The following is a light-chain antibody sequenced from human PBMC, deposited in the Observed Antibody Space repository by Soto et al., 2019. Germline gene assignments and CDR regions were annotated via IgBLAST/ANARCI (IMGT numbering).Light chain of an antibody. CDR3: QSLDSSSVL. J-gene: IGLJ2*01. Sequence: SYELTQPPSVSVSPGQTANITCSGDKLGNKYACWYQQKPGQPPVLVIYQDTRRPSTIPERFSGSNSGNTATLTISGTQAMDEADYSCQSLDSSSVLFGGGTKLTVL. CDR1: KLGNKY. V-gene: IGLV3-1*01. CDR2: QDT.